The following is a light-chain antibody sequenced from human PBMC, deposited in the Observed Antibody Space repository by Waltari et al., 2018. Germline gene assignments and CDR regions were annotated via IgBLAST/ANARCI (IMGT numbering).Light chain of an antibody. J-gene: IGKJ1*01. CDR1: QSITSY. Sequence: TQSPSSLSASVGERVTITCRASQSITSYLNWYQQKPGKAPKLLIHTVSSLQSGVPSRFSGSGSGTDFTLTISSLQPEDFATYSDQQSYGTPWTSGERTKVEIK. CDR2: TVS. V-gene: IGKV1-39*01. CDR3: QQSYGTPWT.